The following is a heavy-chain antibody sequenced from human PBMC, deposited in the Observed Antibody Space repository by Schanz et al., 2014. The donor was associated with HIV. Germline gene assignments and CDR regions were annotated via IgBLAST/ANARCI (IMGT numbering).Heavy chain of an antibody. V-gene: IGHV1-8*01. Sequence: QVQLVQSGAEVREPGASVKVSCKASGYTFNTYDINWVRQAAGQGLEWMGWMNPNNDDTDYAKKFQGRVTMTRDTSTSTAYMELSSLRSEDTAVYYCARGRETVTTYFDFWGQGTLVTVSS. CDR1: GYTFNTYD. J-gene: IGHJ4*02. CDR2: MNPNNDDT. D-gene: IGHD4-17*01. CDR3: ARGRETVTTYFDF.